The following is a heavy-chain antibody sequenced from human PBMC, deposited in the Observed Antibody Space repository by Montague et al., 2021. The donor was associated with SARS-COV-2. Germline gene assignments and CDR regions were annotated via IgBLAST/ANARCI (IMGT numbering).Heavy chain of an antibody. Sequence: SETLSLTCTVSSGSISSSSYYWGWIRQPPGKGLEWIGSIYYSGSTYYNPSLKSRVTISVDTSKNQFSLKLSSVTAADTAVYYCARLYSGYDYYYGMDVWGQGTTVTVSS. CDR2: IYYSGST. J-gene: IGHJ6*02. CDR1: SGSISSSSYY. D-gene: IGHD5-12*01. V-gene: IGHV4-39*01. CDR3: ARLYSGYDYYYGMDV.